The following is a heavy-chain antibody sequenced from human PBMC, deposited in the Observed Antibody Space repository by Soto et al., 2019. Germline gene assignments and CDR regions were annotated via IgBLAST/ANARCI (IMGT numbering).Heavy chain of an antibody. CDR1: GFNFRTYA. V-gene: IGHV3-23*01. CDR2: VTGSGGNT. J-gene: IGHJ4*02. CDR3: ARTLYDHFNGYGY. Sequence: GGSLRLSCAASGFNFRTYAMSWVRQTAGKGLEWISAVTGSGGNTYYAASVKGRFTVSRDNAQNTVDLHMSGLRAEDTAIYYCARTLYDHFNGYGYWCQGTVVTVSS. D-gene: IGHD5-12*01.